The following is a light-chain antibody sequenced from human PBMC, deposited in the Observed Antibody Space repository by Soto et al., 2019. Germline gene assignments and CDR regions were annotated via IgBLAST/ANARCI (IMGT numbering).Light chain of an antibody. CDR3: CSYAGSNTYV. Sequence: QSALTQPRSVSGSPGQSVTISCTGTSSDVGGYNYVSWYQQHPGKAPKLMIYDVSERPSGVPDRFSGSKPGNTASLTISGLQAEDEADYYCCSYAGSNTYVFXTGTKVTVL. J-gene: IGLJ1*01. CDR2: DVS. V-gene: IGLV2-11*01. CDR1: SSDVGGYNY.